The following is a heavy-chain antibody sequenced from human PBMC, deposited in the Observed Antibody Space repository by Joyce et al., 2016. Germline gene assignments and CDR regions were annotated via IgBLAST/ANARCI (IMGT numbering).Heavy chain of an antibody. Sequence: EARLVQSGGGFFQPGESLRLSCEASGFAFGNYWMYWVGQVPGKGPEWVSRLNREGTTTEYADSVEGRFTISRDNDKNTLYLDMNSLRVDDTAVFFCARGPYCAAYCQTHGPFYFDRWGQGTQVTVST. V-gene: IGHV3-74*03. CDR2: LNREGTTT. D-gene: IGHD2-21*01. J-gene: IGHJ4*02. CDR1: GFAFGNYW. CDR3: ARGPYCAAYCQTHGPFYFDR.